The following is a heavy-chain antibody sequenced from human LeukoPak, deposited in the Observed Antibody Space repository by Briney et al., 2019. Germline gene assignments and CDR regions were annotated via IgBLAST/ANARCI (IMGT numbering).Heavy chain of an antibody. V-gene: IGHV3-53*01. Sequence: GGSLRLSCAASGFTVSSNYMSWVRQAPGKGLEWVSVIYSGGSTYYADSVKGRFTISRDNSKNTLYLQMNSLRAEDTAVYYCASGLRWSSIDYWGQGTLVTVPS. CDR2: IYSGGST. D-gene: IGHD3-3*01. CDR1: GFTVSSNY. J-gene: IGHJ4*02. CDR3: ASGLRWSSIDY.